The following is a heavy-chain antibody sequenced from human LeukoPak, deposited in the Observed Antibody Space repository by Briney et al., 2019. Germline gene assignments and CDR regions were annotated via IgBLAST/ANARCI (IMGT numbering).Heavy chain of an antibody. D-gene: IGHD6-13*01. CDR2: ISSTGSTI. CDR3: AREEEDSSSWYPPPSNWFDP. CDR1: GSTFSGYE. V-gene: IGHV3-48*03. Sequence: GGSLRLSCAASGSTFSGYEMNWVRQASGKGLEWVSYISSTGSTIYYADSVRGRFTISRDNAKNSLYLQMNSLRAEDTAVYYCAREEEDSSSWYPPPSNWFDPWGQGTLVTVSS. J-gene: IGHJ5*02.